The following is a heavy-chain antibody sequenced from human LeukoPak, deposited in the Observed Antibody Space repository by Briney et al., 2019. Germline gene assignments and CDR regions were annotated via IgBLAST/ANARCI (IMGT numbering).Heavy chain of an antibody. CDR3: ARGWDYDSGGRPTAYVY. J-gene: IGHJ4*02. Sequence: ASVKVSCKASGGTFSNYAINWVRQAPGPGLEWMGGIIPIFGTANYAQKFQGRVMITADESTTTVYMELNSLKSEDTAVYYCARGWDYDSGGRPTAYVYWGQGTLVTVSS. D-gene: IGHD3-22*01. CDR1: GGTFSNYA. CDR2: IIPIFGTA. V-gene: IGHV1-69*13.